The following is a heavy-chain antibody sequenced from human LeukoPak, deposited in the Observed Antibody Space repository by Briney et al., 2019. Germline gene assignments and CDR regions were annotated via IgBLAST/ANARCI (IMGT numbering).Heavy chain of an antibody. D-gene: IGHD6-19*01. CDR3: AKSLAVAGPHNWFDP. Sequence: GGSLRLSCAASGFTFSIYAISWVRQAPGKGLEWVSAISGSGGSTYYADSVKGRFTISRDNSKNTLYLQMNSLRAEDTAVYYCAKSLAVAGPHNWFDPWGQGTLVTVSS. V-gene: IGHV3-23*01. CDR2: ISGSGGST. J-gene: IGHJ5*02. CDR1: GFTFSIYA.